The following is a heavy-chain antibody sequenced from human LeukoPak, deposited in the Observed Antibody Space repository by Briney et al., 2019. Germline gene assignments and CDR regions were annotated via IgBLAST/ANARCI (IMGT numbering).Heavy chain of an antibody. D-gene: IGHD3-3*01. V-gene: IGHV4-59*08. CDR2: IYYSGNT. CDR1: GGSINNYF. CDR3: AGGVVTYYYYYYMDV. J-gene: IGHJ6*03. Sequence: SETLSLTCTVSGGSINNYFWSWIRQSPGKGLEWIGYIYYSGNTNYNPSLKSRVTISVDTSKNQFSLKLSSVTAADTAVYYCAGGVVTYYYYYYMDVWGKGTTVTVSS.